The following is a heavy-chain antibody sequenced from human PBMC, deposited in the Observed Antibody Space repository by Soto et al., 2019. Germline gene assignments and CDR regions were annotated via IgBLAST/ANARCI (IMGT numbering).Heavy chain of an antibody. CDR2: ISGNGAST. Sequence: GGSLRLSCAASGFSFSTYAMHWVRQAPGKGLEYVSAISGNGASTYYADSVKGRFTISRDNSKNTLYLQMGGLRTEDMAVYYCARSYIESLPHDYWGQGTVVTVSS. CDR1: GFSFSTYA. J-gene: IGHJ4*02. CDR3: ARSYIESLPHDY. D-gene: IGHD2-15*01. V-gene: IGHV3-64*02.